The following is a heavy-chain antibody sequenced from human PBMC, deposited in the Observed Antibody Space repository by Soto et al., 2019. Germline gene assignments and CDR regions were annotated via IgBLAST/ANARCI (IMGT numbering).Heavy chain of an antibody. CDR2: IIPIFGTA. D-gene: IGHD4-4*01. V-gene: IGHV1-69*01. J-gene: IGHJ6*02. CDR3: AGGKRGVYSNSYYYYGMDV. CDR1: GGTFSSYA. Sequence: QVQLVQSGAEVKKPGSSVKVSCKASGGTFSSYAISWVRQAPGQGLEWMGGIIPIFGTANYAQKFQGRVTDTAEGSTGTGYMEASSLGSEDKGVYYLAGGKRGVYSNSYYYYGMDVWGQGTTVTVSS.